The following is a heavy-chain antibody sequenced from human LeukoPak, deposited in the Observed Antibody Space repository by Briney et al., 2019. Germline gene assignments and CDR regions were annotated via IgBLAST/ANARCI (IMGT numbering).Heavy chain of an antibody. Sequence: SGTLSLTCAVSGGSISSSNWWSWVRQPPGKGLEWIGEINHSGSTNYNPSLKSRVTISVDTSKNQFSLKLSSVTAADTAVYYCARARVTMVRGAANWFDPWGQGTLVTVSS. J-gene: IGHJ5*02. V-gene: IGHV4-4*02. D-gene: IGHD3-10*01. CDR1: GGSISSSNW. CDR2: INHSGST. CDR3: ARARVTMVRGAANWFDP.